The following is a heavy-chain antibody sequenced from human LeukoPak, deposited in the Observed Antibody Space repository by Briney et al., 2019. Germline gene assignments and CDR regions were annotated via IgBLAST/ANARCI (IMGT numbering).Heavy chain of an antibody. CDR1: GSTFSSHS. Sequence: GGSLRLSCAASGSTFSSHSMNWVRQAPGKGLEWVSSISSSSSYIYYADSVKGRFTISRDNAKNSLYLQMNSLRAEDTAVYYCARVLRLGATTDWFDPWGQGTLVTVSS. D-gene: IGHD1-26*01. CDR2: ISSSSSYI. J-gene: IGHJ5*02. V-gene: IGHV3-21*01. CDR3: ARVLRLGATTDWFDP.